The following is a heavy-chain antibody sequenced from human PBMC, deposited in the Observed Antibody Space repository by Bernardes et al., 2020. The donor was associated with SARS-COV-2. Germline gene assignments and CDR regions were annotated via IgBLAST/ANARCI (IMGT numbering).Heavy chain of an antibody. V-gene: IGHV3-23*01. J-gene: IGHJ4*02. CDR3: ARDGRGSTYYFDY. D-gene: IGHD1-26*01. CDR2: ITSGSVST. CDR1: GFTFSSYA. Sequence: GSLRLSCAASGFTFSSYAMSWVRQAPGKGLEWLSIITSGSVSTYYADSVKGRFTISRDNSKNTLYLQMTSLRGEDTAVYYCARDGRGSTYYFDYWGQGILVTVSS.